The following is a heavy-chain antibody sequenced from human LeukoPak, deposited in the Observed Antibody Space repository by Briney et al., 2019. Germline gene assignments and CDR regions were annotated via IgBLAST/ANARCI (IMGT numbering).Heavy chain of an antibody. D-gene: IGHD3-3*01. J-gene: IGHJ4*02. V-gene: IGHV3-48*04. CDR3: VPIQELIFRS. CDR2: ITGSSSSM. Sequence: GGSLRLSCAASGFTFSSYSMNWVRQAPGKGLEWVSYITGSSSSMNYADSVKGRFTISRDNAKNSLYLQMNSLRAEDTAAYYCVPIQELIFRSWGQGTLVTVSS. CDR1: GFTFSSYS.